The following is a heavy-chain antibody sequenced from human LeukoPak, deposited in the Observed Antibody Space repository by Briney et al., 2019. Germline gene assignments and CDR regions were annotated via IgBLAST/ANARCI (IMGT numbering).Heavy chain of an antibody. V-gene: IGHV3-48*01. CDR1: GFTFSGFS. J-gene: IGHJ2*01. CDR2: ISSSTDPT. CDR3: ARAVGNYYFWYFDL. Sequence: PEGSLRLSCVASGFTFSGFSMNWVRLAPGKGLELVSYISSSTDPTYYADSVKGRFTVSRDDAKSSLYLQMNSLRAEDTAVYYCARAVGNYYFWYFDLWGRGTLVTVSS. D-gene: IGHD2/OR15-2a*01.